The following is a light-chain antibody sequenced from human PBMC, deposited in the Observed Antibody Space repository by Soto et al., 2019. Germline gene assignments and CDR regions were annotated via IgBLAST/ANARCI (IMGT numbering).Light chain of an antibody. CDR2: DAS. J-gene: IGKJ4*01. CDR3: QQSHSSPLT. Sequence: DIPMTQSPATLSASVGDRATITCRASQSINSYLNWYQQKPGKAPNLLIYDASSLQSGVPSTFSGSGSGRDFTLTISSLQPEDFAIYYCQQSHSSPLTFGGGTKVEIK. CDR1: QSINSY. V-gene: IGKV1-39*01.